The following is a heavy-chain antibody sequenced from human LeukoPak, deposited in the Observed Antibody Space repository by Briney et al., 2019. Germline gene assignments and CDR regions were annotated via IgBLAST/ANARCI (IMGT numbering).Heavy chain of an antibody. CDR2: ITISDNYI. D-gene: IGHD3-10*01. CDR3: ADSGKFYYGSGRGYMDV. V-gene: IGHV3-21*01. CDR1: GLTFSSYA. J-gene: IGHJ6*03. Sequence: GSLRLSCAASGLTFSSYAMSWVRQAPGKGLEWVSSITISDNYIYYADSVKGRFTISRDSVKNSLSLQMNSLRAEDTARYYCADSGKFYYGSGRGYMDVWGKGTTVTVSS.